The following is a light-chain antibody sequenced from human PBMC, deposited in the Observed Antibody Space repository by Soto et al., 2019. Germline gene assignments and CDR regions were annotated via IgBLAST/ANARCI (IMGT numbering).Light chain of an antibody. CDR1: QNIYSN. V-gene: IGKV3-15*01. CDR2: RAS. Sequence: IVMTQSPATLSVSPGERATLSCRASQNIYSNVAWYQQRPGQAPRLLIYRASTRATGIPARFSGSGSGTEFTLTISSLQSEDFTVYSCLQYHNLWAFGQGAKVGI. CDR3: LQYHNLWA. J-gene: IGKJ1*01.